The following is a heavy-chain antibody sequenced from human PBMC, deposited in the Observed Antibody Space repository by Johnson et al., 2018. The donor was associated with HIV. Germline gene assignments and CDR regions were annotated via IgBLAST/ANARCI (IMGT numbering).Heavy chain of an antibody. CDR1: GFTVSSNY. CDR3: TRGSFTDDAFDV. D-gene: IGHD1-26*01. J-gene: IGHJ3*01. CDR2: IYSGGST. Sequence: VQLVESGGGLVQPGGSLRLSCAASGFTVSSNYMSWVRQAPGKGLEWVSVIYSGGSTYYADSVKGRLTISRDTSKNMLYLQMNSLRPEDTAVYYCTRGSFTDDAFDVWGLGTMVTVSS. V-gene: IGHV3-66*02.